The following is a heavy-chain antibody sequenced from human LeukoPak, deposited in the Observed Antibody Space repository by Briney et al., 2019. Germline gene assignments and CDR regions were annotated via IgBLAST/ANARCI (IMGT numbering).Heavy chain of an antibody. J-gene: IGHJ5*02. CDR1: GGSISSSSYY. D-gene: IGHD3-22*01. CDR2: IYYSGST. CDR3: ARLSWYYYDSSGYYYGWFDP. Sequence: SETLSLTRTVSGGSISSSSYYWGWIRQPPGKGLEWIGSIYYSGSTYYNPSLKSRVTISVDTSKNQFSLKLSSVTAADTAVYYCARLSWYYYDSSGYYYGWFDPWGQGTLVTVSS. V-gene: IGHV4-39*01.